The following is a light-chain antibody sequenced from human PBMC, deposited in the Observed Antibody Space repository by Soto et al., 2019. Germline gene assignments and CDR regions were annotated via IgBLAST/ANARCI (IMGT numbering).Light chain of an antibody. J-gene: IGKJ4*01. Sequence: DIQMTQSPSSLSASGGDRITITCRASQDIRNFLNWYQQKPGRAPKVLIYGASTFQSGVPSRFSGSGSGTEFTLPISRLQPGDFATYYCQQSYGFPLTFGGGTKVQI. V-gene: IGKV1-39*01. CDR1: QDIRNF. CDR3: QQSYGFPLT. CDR2: GAS.